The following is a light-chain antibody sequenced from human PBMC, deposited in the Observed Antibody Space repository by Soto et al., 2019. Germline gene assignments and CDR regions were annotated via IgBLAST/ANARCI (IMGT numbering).Light chain of an antibody. Sequence: QAVVTQPPSASGTPGQRVTISCSGSSSNIGSNYVYWYQQLPGTAPKLLIYRNNQRPSGVPDRFSGSKSGTSASLAISGLRSEDEAVYYCAAWDDSLSGWVFGGGTKLTVL. CDR3: AAWDDSLSGWV. CDR2: RNN. CDR1: SSNIGSNY. J-gene: IGLJ3*02. V-gene: IGLV1-47*01.